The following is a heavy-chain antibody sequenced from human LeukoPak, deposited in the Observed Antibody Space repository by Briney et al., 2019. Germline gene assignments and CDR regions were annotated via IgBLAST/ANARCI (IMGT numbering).Heavy chain of an antibody. CDR2: ISYDGSNK. CDR3: AKGTWSYYFDY. V-gene: IGHV3-30-3*01. D-gene: IGHD6-13*01. J-gene: IGHJ4*02. CDR1: GFTFSSYA. Sequence: GGSLRLSCAASGFTFSSYAMHWVRQAPGKGLEWVAVISYDGSNKYYADSVKGRFTISRDNSKNTLYLQLNSLRAEDTAVYYCAKGTWSYYFDYWGQGTLVTVSS.